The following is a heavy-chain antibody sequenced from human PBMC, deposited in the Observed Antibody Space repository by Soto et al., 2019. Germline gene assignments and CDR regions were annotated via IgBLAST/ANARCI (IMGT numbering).Heavy chain of an antibody. CDR1: GGTFSSYA. D-gene: IGHD3-16*01. J-gene: IGHJ6*02. Sequence: QVQLVQSGAEVKKPGSSVKVSCKASGGTFSSYAISWVRQAPGQGLEWMGVIIPIFGTADYAQKFQGRVTITADDFTSTAYMALSSLRSEDTAVYYCARHLGGNHYYYGMDVWGQGTTVTVSS. CDR2: IIPIFGTA. V-gene: IGHV1-69*12. CDR3: ARHLGGNHYYYGMDV.